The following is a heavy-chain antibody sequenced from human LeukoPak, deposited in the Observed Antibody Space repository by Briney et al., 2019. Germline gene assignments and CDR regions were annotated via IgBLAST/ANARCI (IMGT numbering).Heavy chain of an antibody. CDR1: GFTFSDYY. V-gene: IGHV3-11*01. D-gene: IGHD3/OR15-3a*01. CDR3: AKRDWPYYFDY. J-gene: IGHJ4*02. CDR2: ISSSGSTI. Sequence: PGGSLRLSRAASGFTFSDYYMSWIRQAPGKGLEWVSYISSSGSTIYYADSVKGRFTISRDNAKNSLYLQMNSLRADDTAVYYCAKRDWPYYFDYWGQGTLVAVSS.